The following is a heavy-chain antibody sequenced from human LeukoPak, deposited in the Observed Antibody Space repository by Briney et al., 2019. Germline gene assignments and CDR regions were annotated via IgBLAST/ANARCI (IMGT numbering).Heavy chain of an antibody. CDR2: INLNNGGT. J-gene: IGHJ3*02. Sequence: ASVKVSCKASGHTFTDYYIHWVRQAPGQGLEWMGWINLNNGGTNYAQKFQGRVTMTRDTSISTAYMELSNLRSDDTAVYYCARAQWLDAFDIWGQGTMVTVSS. D-gene: IGHD6-19*01. V-gene: IGHV1-2*02. CDR1: GHTFTDYY. CDR3: ARAQWLDAFDI.